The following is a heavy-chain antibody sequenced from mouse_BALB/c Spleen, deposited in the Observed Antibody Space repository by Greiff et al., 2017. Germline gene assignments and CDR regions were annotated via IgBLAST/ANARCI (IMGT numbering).Heavy chain of an antibody. CDR2: IDPANGNT. Sequence: EVQLQQSGAELVKPGASVKLSCTASGFNIKDTYMHWVKQRPEQGLEWIGRIDPANGNTKYDPKFQGKATITADTSSNTAYLQLSSLTSEDTAVYYCARLGGGYVYAMDYWGQGTSVTVSS. CDR1: GFNIKDTY. CDR3: ARLGGGYVYAMDY. J-gene: IGHJ4*01. V-gene: IGHV14-3*02. D-gene: IGHD2-14*01.